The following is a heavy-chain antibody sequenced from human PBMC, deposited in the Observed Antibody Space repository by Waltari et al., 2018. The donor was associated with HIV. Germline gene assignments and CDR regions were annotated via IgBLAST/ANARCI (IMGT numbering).Heavy chain of an antibody. Sequence: QVQLVESGGGVVQPGRSLRLSCAAAGFTFSSYGMLWVSQAPGKGLEWVAVISYDGSNKYYADSVKGRFTISRDNSKNTLYLQMNSLRAEDTAVYYCAKGGSGYYYPNYWGQGTLVTVSS. J-gene: IGHJ4*02. CDR1: GFTFSSYG. CDR2: ISYDGSNK. D-gene: IGHD3-22*01. CDR3: AKGGSGYYYPNY. V-gene: IGHV3-30*18.